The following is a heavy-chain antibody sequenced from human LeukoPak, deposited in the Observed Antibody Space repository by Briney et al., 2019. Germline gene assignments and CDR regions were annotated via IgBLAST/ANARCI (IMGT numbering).Heavy chain of an antibody. Sequence: PGGSLRLSCAASGFTFSSYEMNWVRQAPGKGLEWVSYISSSGSTIYYADSVKGRFTISRDNAKNSLYLQMNSLRAEDTAVYYCARDFGYYYDSSGFHYWGQGTLVTVSS. D-gene: IGHD3-22*01. CDR3: ARDFGYYYDSSGFHY. V-gene: IGHV3-48*03. J-gene: IGHJ4*02. CDR1: GFTFSSYE. CDR2: ISSSGSTI.